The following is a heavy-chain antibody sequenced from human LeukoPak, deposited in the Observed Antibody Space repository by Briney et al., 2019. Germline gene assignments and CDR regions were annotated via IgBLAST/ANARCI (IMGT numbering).Heavy chain of an antibody. Sequence: ASVKVSCKASGGTFSSYAISWVRQAPGQGLEWMGGIIPIFGTANYAQKFQGRVTITADESTSTAYMELSSLRSEDTAVYYCARVLADIVVVPAAGRNYYGMDVWGQGTTVTVSS. CDR1: GGTFSSYA. D-gene: IGHD2-2*01. V-gene: IGHV1-69*13. CDR2: IIPIFGTA. J-gene: IGHJ6*02. CDR3: ARVLADIVVVPAAGRNYYGMDV.